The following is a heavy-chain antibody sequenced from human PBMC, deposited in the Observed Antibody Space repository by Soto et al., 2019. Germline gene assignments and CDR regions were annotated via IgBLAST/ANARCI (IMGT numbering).Heavy chain of an antibody. CDR1: GASIITGGYY. D-gene: IGHD1-26*01. V-gene: IGHV4-31*03. J-gene: IGHJ5*02. Sequence: PAEPRCLTCTVSGASIITGGYYWSWIRQDPGKGLKWLGYIYDNGTTYYNPSLKSRVSISRDTSKNQFSLKMTSLTAADTAIYYCASGQVGATTWFDPWGQGPKVTVSS. CDR3: ASGQVGATTWFDP. CDR2: IYDNGTT.